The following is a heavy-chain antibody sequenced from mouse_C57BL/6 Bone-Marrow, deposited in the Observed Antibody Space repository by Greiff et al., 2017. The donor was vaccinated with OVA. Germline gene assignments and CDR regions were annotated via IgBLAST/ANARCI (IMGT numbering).Heavy chain of an antibody. CDR1: GYAFSSSW. D-gene: IGHD2-3*01. V-gene: IGHV1-82*01. J-gene: IGHJ2*01. Sequence: VQLQQSGPELVKPGASVKISCKASGYAFSSSWMNWVKQRPGKGLEWIGRIYPGDGDTNYNGKFKGKATLTADKSSITAYMQLSSLTSEDSAVYFCARHEDGYYASYFDYWGQGTTLTVSS. CDR3: ARHEDGYYASYFDY. CDR2: IYPGDGDT.